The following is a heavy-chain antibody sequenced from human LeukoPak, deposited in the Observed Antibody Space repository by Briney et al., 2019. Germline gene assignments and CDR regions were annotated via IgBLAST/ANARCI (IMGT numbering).Heavy chain of an antibody. CDR2: INHSGST. CDR1: GGSFSGYY. D-gene: IGHD2-15*01. Sequence: SETLSLTCAVYGGSFSGYYWSWIRQPPGKGLEWIGEINHSGSTNYNPSLKRRVTISVDTSKNQFSLKLSSVTAADTAVYYCARLYCSGGSCYLPDWGQGTLVTVSS. CDR3: ARLYCSGGSCYLPD. J-gene: IGHJ4*02. V-gene: IGHV4-34*01.